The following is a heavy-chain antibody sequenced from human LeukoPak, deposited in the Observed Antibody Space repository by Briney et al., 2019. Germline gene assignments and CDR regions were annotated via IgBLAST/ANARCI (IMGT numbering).Heavy chain of an antibody. CDR2: ISGSGGST. D-gene: IGHD3-22*01. Sequence: GGSLRLSCAASGFTFSSYAMSWVRQAPGKGLEWVSAISGSGGSTYYADSVKGRFTISRDNSKNTLYLRMNSLRAEDTAVYYCAKDLPHYYDSSGYYSYNWFDPWGQGTLVTVSS. V-gene: IGHV3-23*01. CDR1: GFTFSSYA. J-gene: IGHJ5*02. CDR3: AKDLPHYYDSSGYYSYNWFDP.